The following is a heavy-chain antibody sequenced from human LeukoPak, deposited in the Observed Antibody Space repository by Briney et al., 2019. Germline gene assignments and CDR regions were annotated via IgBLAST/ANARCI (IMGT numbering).Heavy chain of an antibody. Sequence: GGSLRLSCAASGFTFSSYGMHWVRQAPGKGLEWVAVISYDGSNKYYADSVKGRFTISRDNSKNTLYLQMNSLRAEDTAVYYCARGSKYSYGSNYYGMDVWGQGTTVTVSS. CDR1: GFTFSSYG. J-gene: IGHJ6*02. CDR2: ISYDGSNK. D-gene: IGHD5-18*01. V-gene: IGHV3-30*19. CDR3: ARGSKYSYGSNYYGMDV.